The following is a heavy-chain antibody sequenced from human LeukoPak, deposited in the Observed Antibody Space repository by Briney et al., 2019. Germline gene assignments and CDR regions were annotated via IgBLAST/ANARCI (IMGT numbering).Heavy chain of an antibody. V-gene: IGHV4-39*02. CDR3: ARGRYSYGPHFDY. J-gene: IGHJ4*02. CDR1: GGSFSNYNYY. CDR2: IHYVGST. Sequence: SETLSLTCTVSGGSFSNYNYYWGWIRQSPGKGLEWIGSIHYVGSTYYNPSLKSRVTISVDTSKNQFSLNLSSVTAADTAVYYCARGRYSYGPHFDYWGQGTLVTVSS. D-gene: IGHD5-18*01.